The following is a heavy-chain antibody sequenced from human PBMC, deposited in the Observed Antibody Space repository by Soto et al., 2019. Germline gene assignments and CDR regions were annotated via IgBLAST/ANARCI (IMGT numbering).Heavy chain of an antibody. Sequence: QVQLVQSGAEVKKPGSSVKVCCKASGGTFSSYAISWVRQAPGQGLEWMGGIIPIFGTANYAQKFQGRVTITADESTSIAYMELSSLSSEDTAVYYCARDRDGSGWYYFDYWGQGTLVTVSS. CDR2: IIPIFGTA. V-gene: IGHV1-69*01. D-gene: IGHD6-19*01. CDR3: ARDRDGSGWYYFDY. J-gene: IGHJ4*02. CDR1: GGTFSSYA.